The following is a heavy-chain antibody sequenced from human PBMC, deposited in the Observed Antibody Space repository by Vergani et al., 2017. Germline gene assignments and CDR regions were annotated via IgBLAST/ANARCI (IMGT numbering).Heavy chain of an antibody. CDR1: GFTFSACP. CDR3: ARLSYDTTPYLQGGYDC. J-gene: IGHJ4*02. CDR2: NSARYPST. Sequence: EVQLLQSGGGVIQPGGSVRLSCAASGFTFSACPMTWVRQAPGKGLEWVSANSARYPSTYYADSVKGRFTISRDNSKNMLYLQMNSLRAEDTAVYYCARLSYDTTPYLQGGYDCWGQGTLVSVSS. D-gene: IGHD3-22*01. V-gene: IGHV3-23*01.